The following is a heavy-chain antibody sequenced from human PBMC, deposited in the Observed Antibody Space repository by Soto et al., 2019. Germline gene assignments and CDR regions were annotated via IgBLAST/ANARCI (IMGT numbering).Heavy chain of an antibody. Sequence: ISWAACRVRVKSYAVSLARQAPGKGLEWVSAIGASGAGTYYAEYVKGRFTISRDNSKNTLYLQMNSLRAEDTSVYYCALRKTGSYFGFPGEGILVTV. D-gene: IGHD1-26*01. CDR1: RVRVKSYA. CDR3: ALRKTGSYFGF. V-gene: IGHV3-23*01. J-gene: IGHJ4*02. CDR2: IGASGAGT.